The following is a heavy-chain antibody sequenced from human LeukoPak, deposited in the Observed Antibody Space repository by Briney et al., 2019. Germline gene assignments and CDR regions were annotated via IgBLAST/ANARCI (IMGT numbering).Heavy chain of an antibody. V-gene: IGHV1-8*01. J-gene: IGHJ4*02. CDR1: GYTFTSYD. Sequence: GASVKVSCKASGYTFTSYDINWVRQATGQGLEWMGWMNPNSGNTGYAQKFQGRVTITSNTSISTAYMELSSLRSEDTAVYYCARGLFYDSSGYYPGGVYYFDYWGQGTLVTVSS. CDR3: ARGLFYDSSGYYPGGVYYFDY. D-gene: IGHD3-22*01. CDR2: MNPNSGNT.